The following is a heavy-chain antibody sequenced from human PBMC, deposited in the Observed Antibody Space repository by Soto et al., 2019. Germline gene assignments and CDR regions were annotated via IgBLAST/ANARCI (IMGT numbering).Heavy chain of an antibody. Sequence: GASVKVSCKASGYTFTSYYMHWVRQAPGQGLEWMGIINPSGGSTSYAQKFQGRVTMTRDTSTSTVYMELSSLRSEDTAVYYCARDGRSTREYFAAGYNWFDPWGQGTLVTVSS. D-gene: IGHD3-10*01. CDR1: GYTFTSYY. CDR2: INPSGGST. J-gene: IGHJ5*02. V-gene: IGHV1-46*01. CDR3: ARDGRSTREYFAAGYNWFDP.